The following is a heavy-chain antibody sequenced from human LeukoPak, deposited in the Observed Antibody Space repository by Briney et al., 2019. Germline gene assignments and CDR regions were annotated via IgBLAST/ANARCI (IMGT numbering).Heavy chain of an antibody. CDR1: GYTFTSYG. J-gene: IGHJ6*03. CDR3: ARVRSYDILTESYYYYYMDV. V-gene: IGHV1-18*01. CDR2: ISAYNGNT. D-gene: IGHD3-9*01. Sequence: ASVKVSCKASGYTFTSYGISWVRQAPGQGLEWMGWISAYNGNTNYAQKLQGRVTMTRNTSISTAYMELSSLRSEDTAVYYCARVRSYDILTESYYYYYMDVWGKGTTVTISS.